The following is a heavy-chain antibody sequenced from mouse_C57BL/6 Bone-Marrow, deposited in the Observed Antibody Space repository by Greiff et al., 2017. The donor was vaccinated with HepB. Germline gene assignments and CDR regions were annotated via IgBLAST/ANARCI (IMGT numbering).Heavy chain of an antibody. Sequence: EVKLVESGGCLGKPRGSLKHRCAASGFSFSSYATSWVRQTPEKRLEWVATISDGGSYTYYPDNVKGRFTISRDNAKNNLYLQMSHLKSEDTAMYYCARVGLLFWFAHCSQGT. CDR2: ISDGGSYT. J-gene: IGHJ3*01. CDR3: ARVGLLFWFAH. CDR1: GFSFSSYA. D-gene: IGHD2-3*01. V-gene: IGHV5-4*03.